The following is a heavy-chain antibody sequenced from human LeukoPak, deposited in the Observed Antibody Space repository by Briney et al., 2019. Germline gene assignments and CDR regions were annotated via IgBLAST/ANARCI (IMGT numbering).Heavy chain of an antibody. CDR2: ISHDGSNK. Sequence: GGSLRLSCAASGFSFRSYVLRWVRQAPGKGLEWVAVISHDGSNKYYADSVKGRFTISRDNSKNTLFLQMDSLRAEDTAVYYCARHIPNSSGWYDFDSWGQGTLVTVSS. V-gene: IGHV3-30-3*01. CDR3: ARHIPNSSGWYDFDS. J-gene: IGHJ5*01. D-gene: IGHD6-19*01. CDR1: GFSFRSYV.